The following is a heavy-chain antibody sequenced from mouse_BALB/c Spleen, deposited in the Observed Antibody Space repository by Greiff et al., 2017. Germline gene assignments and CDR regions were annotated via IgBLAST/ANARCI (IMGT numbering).Heavy chain of an antibody. V-gene: IGHV5-9*03. CDR2: ISSGGGNT. D-gene: IGHD1-1*01. J-gene: IGHJ1*01. CDR1: GFTFSSYT. Sequence: EVKLVESGGGLVKPGGSLKLSCAASGFTFSSYTMSWVRQTPEKRLEWVATISSGGGNTYYPDSVKGRFTISRDNAKNNLYLQMSSLRSEDTALYYCARLDLRYWYFDVWGAGTTVTVSA. CDR3: ARLDLRYWYFDV.